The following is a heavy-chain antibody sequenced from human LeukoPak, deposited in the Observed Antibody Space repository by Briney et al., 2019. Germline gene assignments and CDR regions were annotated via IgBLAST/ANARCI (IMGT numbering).Heavy chain of an antibody. J-gene: IGHJ4*02. Sequence: SETLPLTCTVSGGSISSSSYDWGWIRQPPGKGLEWIGSIYYSGSTYYNPSLKSRVTISVDTSKNQFSLKLSSETAADTAVYYCARHPFPYYFDYWGQGTLVTVSS. CDR2: IYYSGST. D-gene: IGHD2-21*01. CDR1: GGSISSSSYD. V-gene: IGHV4-39*01. CDR3: ARHPFPYYFDY.